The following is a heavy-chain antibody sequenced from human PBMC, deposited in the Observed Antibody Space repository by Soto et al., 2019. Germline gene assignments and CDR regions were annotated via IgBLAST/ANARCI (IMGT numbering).Heavy chain of an antibody. D-gene: IGHD6-13*01. CDR2: IYPGDSET. Sequence: PGESLKISCKGSGYSFSNYWIVWVRQMPGKGLEWMGIIYPGDSETKYSPSFQGQVTISADKSINTAYLQWISLKASDTAMYYCAIRRAGKPDDWFDPWGKGTLVTVAS. CDR3: AIRRAGKPDDWFDP. V-gene: IGHV5-51*01. CDR1: GYSFSNYW. J-gene: IGHJ5*02.